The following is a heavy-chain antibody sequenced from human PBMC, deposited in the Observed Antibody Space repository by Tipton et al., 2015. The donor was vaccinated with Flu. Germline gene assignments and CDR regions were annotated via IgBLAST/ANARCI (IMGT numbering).Heavy chain of an antibody. Sequence: TLSLTCAVSGYSIRSAYYWGWIRQPPGKGLEWLGNTHRSGNTYYNSSLQSRVSISIDRSNNQVSLRLVSVTATDTAIYYCARRDYSNYVSEPRSWFDPWGQGILVTVSS. J-gene: IGHJ5*02. CDR2: THRSGNT. CDR3: ARRDYSNYVSEPRSWFDP. V-gene: IGHV4-38-2*01. D-gene: IGHD4-11*01. CDR1: GYSIRSAYY.